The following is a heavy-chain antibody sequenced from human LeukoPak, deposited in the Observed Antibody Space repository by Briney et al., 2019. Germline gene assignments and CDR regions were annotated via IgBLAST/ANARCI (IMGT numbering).Heavy chain of an antibody. CDR1: GFTFSNYA. J-gene: IGHJ3*02. V-gene: IGHV3-30-3*01. D-gene: IGHD1-26*01. CDR3: ATADSAGSYFDYLI. Sequence: GKSLRLSCAASGFTFSNYAMYGVRQAPGKGLEWLAVISYDGSNKYYADSLKGRFTISRDNSKNTLYLQMNSLRPEDTALYYCATADSAGSYFDYLIWGQGTMVTVSS. CDR2: ISYDGSNK.